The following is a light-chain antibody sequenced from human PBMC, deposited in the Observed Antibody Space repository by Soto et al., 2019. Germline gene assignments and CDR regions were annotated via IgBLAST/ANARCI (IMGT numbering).Light chain of an antibody. J-gene: IGKJ5*01. V-gene: IGKV1-12*01. Sequence: DIPMTQSPSSVSASVGDRVTITCRASQSISSWLAWYQQKPGKAPKLLIYAASSLQSGVPSRFSGSGSGTDFTLTISSLQPVDFATYYCQQANSFPITFGQGTRLDIK. CDR1: QSISSW. CDR2: AAS. CDR3: QQANSFPIT.